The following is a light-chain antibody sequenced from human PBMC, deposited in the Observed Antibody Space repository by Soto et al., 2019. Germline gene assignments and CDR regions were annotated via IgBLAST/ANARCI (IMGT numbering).Light chain of an antibody. V-gene: IGLV1-44*01. CDR1: SSNIGRNT. CDR2: SSD. CDR3: AAWDDSLNAWA. Sequence: QSVLTQPHSASGTPGQRVTISCSGSSSNIGRNTVKWYRQLPGTAPKLLIGSSDQRPSGVPDRFSGSQSGTSASLAISGLQSEDEADYNCAAWDDSLNAWAFGGGTKLTVL. J-gene: IGLJ3*02.